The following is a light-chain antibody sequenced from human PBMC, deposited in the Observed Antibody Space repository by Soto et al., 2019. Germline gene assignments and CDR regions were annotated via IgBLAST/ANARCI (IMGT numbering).Light chain of an antibody. Sequence: QSVLTQPASVSGSPGQSITISCTGTSSDVGAYNYVSWYQHHPGKVPKLLIYEVTNRPSGVSDRYSGSKSGNTASLTISGTQAQEQTHYSSSSKRESSNLFVFGTGTKVTV. V-gene: IGLV2-14*01. J-gene: IGLJ1*01. CDR1: SSDVGAYNY. CDR2: EVT. CDR3: SSKRESSNLFV.